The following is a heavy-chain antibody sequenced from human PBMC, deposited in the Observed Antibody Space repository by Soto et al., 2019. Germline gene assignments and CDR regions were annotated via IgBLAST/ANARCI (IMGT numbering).Heavy chain of an antibody. CDR1: GYSFTSYW. J-gene: IGHJ6*02. V-gene: IGHV5-51*01. CDR3: ARHPSIAARPRYYYYGMDV. CDR2: IYPGDSDT. D-gene: IGHD6-6*01. Sequence: PGESLKISCKGSGYSFTSYWIGWVRQMPGKGLEWMGIIYPGDSDTRYSPSFQGQVTISADKSISTAYLQWSSLKASDTAMYYCARHPSIAARPRYYYYGMDVWGQGTTVTVSS.